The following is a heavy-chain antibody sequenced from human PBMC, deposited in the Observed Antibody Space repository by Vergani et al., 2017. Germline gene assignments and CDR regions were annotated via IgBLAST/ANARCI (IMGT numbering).Heavy chain of an antibody. CDR3: ARGGLSSAFDI. Sequence: QVQLQESGPGLVKPSQTLSLTCTVSGGSISSGGYYWSWIRQHPGKGLAWIGYSYYSGRTYYNPSLKSRVTIAVDTSKNQVSLKLSSVTAADTAVYYCARGGLSSAFDIWGQGTMVTVSS. CDR1: GGSISSGGYY. V-gene: IGHV4-31*03. J-gene: IGHJ3*02. D-gene: IGHD3-16*02. CDR2: SYYSGRT.